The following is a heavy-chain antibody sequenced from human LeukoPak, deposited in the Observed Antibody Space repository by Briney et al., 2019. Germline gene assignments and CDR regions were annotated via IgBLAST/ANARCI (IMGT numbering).Heavy chain of an antibody. CDR3: ARSPDILTGENFDY. CDR2: INPNSGGT. D-gene: IGHD3-9*01. V-gene: IGHV1-2*02. Sequence: ASVKVPCKASGYTFTGNYMHWVRQAPGQGLEWMGWINPNSGGTNYAQKFQGRVTMTRDTSISTAYMELSRLRSDDTAVYYCARSPDILTGENFDYWGQGTLVTVSS. J-gene: IGHJ4*02. CDR1: GYTFTGNY.